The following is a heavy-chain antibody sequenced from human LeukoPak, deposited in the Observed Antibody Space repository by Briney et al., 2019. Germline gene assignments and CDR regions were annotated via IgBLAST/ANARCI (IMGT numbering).Heavy chain of an antibody. CDR2: MNPNSGNT. CDR1: GYTFTSYD. V-gene: IGHV1-8*01. D-gene: IGHD3-3*01. CDR3: ARGTPPNVYDFWSGRKNWFDP. Sequence: GSVKVSCKASGYTFTSYDINWVRQAPGQGREWVGWMNPNSGNTGYAQKFQGRVTMTRNTSISTAYMELSSLRSEDTAVYYCARGTPPNVYDFWSGRKNWFDPWGQGTLVTVSS. J-gene: IGHJ5*02.